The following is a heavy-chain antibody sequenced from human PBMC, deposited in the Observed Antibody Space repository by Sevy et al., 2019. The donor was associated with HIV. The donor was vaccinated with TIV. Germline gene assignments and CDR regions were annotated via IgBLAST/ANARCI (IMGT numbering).Heavy chain of an antibody. CDR2: IKQDGRVK. CDR1: GFTFSSYW. J-gene: IGHJ3*02. D-gene: IGHD3-22*01. CDR3: ARGTYYYDSGGYYHDAFDI. Sequence: GGSLRLSCVASSGFTFSSYWMSWVRQAPGKGLEWVANIKQDGRVKYYVDSVRGRLAIPRDNAKNSLYLQMNTLRADDTSLYYCARGTYYYDSGGYYHDAFDIWGQGTMVTVSS. V-gene: IGHV3-7*03.